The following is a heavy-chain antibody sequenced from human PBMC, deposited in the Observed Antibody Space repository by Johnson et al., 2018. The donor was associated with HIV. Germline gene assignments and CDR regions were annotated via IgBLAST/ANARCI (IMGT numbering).Heavy chain of an antibody. CDR3: ARGTLAAFDI. Sequence: MQLVESGGGLVRPGESLRLSCVASGFTFSGYWMTWVRQAPGKGLEWVANIKQDGSEKYYVDSVKGRFTISRDNAKNSVYLQMNSLRAEDTAVYYCARGTLAAFDIWGQGTMVTVSS. V-gene: IGHV3-7*05. J-gene: IGHJ3*02. D-gene: IGHD2-2*01. CDR1: GFTFSGYW. CDR2: IKQDGSEK.